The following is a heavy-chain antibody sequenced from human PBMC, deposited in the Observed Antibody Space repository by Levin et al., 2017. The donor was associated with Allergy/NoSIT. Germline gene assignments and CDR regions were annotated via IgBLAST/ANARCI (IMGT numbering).Heavy chain of an antibody. CDR2: IYLSGST. CDR1: GGSISSGGYS. D-gene: IGHD5-18*01. V-gene: IGHV4-30-2*01. CDR3: ARVAGYSYGYYFDY. J-gene: IGHJ4*02. Sequence: LRLSCAVSGGSISSGGYSWSWIRQPPGKGLEWIGNIYLSGSTNDNPSLKSRVTMSVDRSKNQFSMKLSYVTAADTAVYYCARVAGYSYGYYFDYWGPGTLVTVSS.